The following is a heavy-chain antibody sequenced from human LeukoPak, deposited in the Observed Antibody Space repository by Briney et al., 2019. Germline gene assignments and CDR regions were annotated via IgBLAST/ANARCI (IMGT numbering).Heavy chain of an antibody. D-gene: IGHD3-10*01. CDR1: GYTFTSYG. CDR3: ARVLLWFGELYPHFDY. Sequence: ASVKVSCKASGYTFTSYGISWVRQAPGQGLEWMGWISAYNGNTNYAQKLQGRVTMTTDTSTSTAYMELRSLRSDDTAVYYCARVLLWFGELYPHFDYWGQGTLVTVYS. CDR2: ISAYNGNT. J-gene: IGHJ4*02. V-gene: IGHV1-18*01.